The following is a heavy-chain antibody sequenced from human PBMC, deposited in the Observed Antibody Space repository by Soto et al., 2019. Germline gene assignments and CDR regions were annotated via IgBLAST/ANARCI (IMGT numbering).Heavy chain of an antibody. CDR3: ARKELGYSFDY. CDR1: GGSFSGYY. V-gene: IGHV4-34*01. J-gene: IGHJ4*02. D-gene: IGHD1-26*01. Sequence: SETLSLTCAVYGGSFSGYYWSWIHQPPGKGLEWIGEINHSGSTNYNPSLKSRVTISVDTSKNQFSLKLSSVTAADTAVYYCARKELGYSFDYWGQGTLVTVSS. CDR2: INHSGST.